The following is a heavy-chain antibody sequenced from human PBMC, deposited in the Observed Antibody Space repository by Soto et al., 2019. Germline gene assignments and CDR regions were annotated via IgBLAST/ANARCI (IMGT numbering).Heavy chain of an antibody. J-gene: IGHJ4*02. CDR3: ASGLGSVFDPGDN. V-gene: IGHV1-69*14. CDR1: GDIFSGYS. CDR2: IIPIFDTT. D-gene: IGHD3-10*01. Sequence: QVQLVQSGAEVKKPGSSVKVSCKTSGDIFSGYSISWVRQAPGQGLEWMGGIIPIFDTTNYAQRFHGRVTITPDISTRTVYIELYSLKSEDKAVYYCASGLGSVFDPGDNRGQGPQVTVSS.